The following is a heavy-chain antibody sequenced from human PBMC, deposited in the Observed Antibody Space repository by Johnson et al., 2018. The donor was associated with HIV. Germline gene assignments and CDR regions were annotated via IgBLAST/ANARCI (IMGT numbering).Heavy chain of an antibody. CDR3: ARVGYHDAFDI. CDR1: GFTFSNYA. V-gene: IGHV3-13*01. J-gene: IGHJ3*02. CDR2: IGTAGDT. Sequence: VQLVESGGGVVQPGRSLRLSCAASGFTFSNYAMHWVRQAPGKGLEWVSAIGTAGDTYYPGSVKGRFTISRENAKNSLYLQMNSLRAGDTAVYYCARVGYHDAFDIWGQGTMVTVSS. D-gene: IGHD3-16*02.